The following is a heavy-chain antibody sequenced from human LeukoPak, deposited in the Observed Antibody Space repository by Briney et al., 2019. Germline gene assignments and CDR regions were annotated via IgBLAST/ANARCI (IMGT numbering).Heavy chain of an antibody. J-gene: IGHJ6*03. Sequence: NRGESLKISCKGSGYSFTSYWIGWVRQMPGKGLEWMGIIHPGDSDTRYSPSFQGQVTISADKSISTAYLQWSSLKASDTAMYYCARQVVRSSYYYYYMDVWGKGTTVTVSS. V-gene: IGHV5-51*01. CDR2: IHPGDSDT. D-gene: IGHD3-22*01. CDR3: ARQVVRSSYYYYYMDV. CDR1: GYSFTSYW.